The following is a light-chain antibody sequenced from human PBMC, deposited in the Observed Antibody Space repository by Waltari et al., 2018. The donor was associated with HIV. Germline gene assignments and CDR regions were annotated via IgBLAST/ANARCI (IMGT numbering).Light chain of an antibody. CDR3: QQYDTWPPWT. V-gene: IGKV3-15*01. J-gene: IGKJ1*01. CDR1: QSVGNS. Sequence: EIVLTQSPDSLSVSPGERATLSCRASQSVGNSLAWYQHKPGQAPRRLIFGASTRAAGIPARFSGSGSGTQFTLTISSLQSEDSAVYYCQQYDTWPPWTFGQGTKVEIK. CDR2: GAS.